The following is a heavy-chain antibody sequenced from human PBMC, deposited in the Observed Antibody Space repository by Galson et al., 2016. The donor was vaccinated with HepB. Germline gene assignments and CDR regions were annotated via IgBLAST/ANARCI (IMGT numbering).Heavy chain of an antibody. CDR2: ISSSSSSSTI. Sequence: SLRLSCAASGFTFSFYSMNWVRQAPGKGLEWVSYISSSSSSSTIYYADSVKGRFTISRDNAKDSLFLQMNSLRAEDTAVYYCVRDCRSGSCSTTAWSFAFDIWGQGTVVTVSS. CDR1: GFTFSFYS. CDR3: VRDCRSGSCSTTAWSFAFDI. J-gene: IGHJ3*02. D-gene: IGHD2-2*03. V-gene: IGHV3-48*01.